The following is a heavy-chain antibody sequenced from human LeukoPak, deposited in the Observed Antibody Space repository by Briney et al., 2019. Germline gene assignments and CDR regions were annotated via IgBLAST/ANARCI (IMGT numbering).Heavy chain of an antibody. CDR2: ITNSGNSK. CDR3: ARGGGLDV. J-gene: IGHJ6*02. Sequence: GGSLRLSCAASEFTFSSYSMNWVRQAPGKGLEWVSYITNSGNSKSYADSVKGRFTISRDNTKNSLYLQMNGLRAEDTAVYFCARGGGLDVWGQGATVTVSS. D-gene: IGHD3-16*01. CDR1: EFTFSSYS. V-gene: IGHV3-48*01.